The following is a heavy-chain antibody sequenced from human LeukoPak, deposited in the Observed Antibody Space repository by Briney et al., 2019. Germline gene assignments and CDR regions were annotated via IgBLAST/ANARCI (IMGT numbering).Heavy chain of an antibody. J-gene: IGHJ3*02. CDR1: GFTFSSYE. CDR3: AKDDLRYSSSWSGAFDI. V-gene: IGHV3-30*02. Sequence: GGSLRLSCAASGFTFSSYEMNWVRQAPGKGLEWVAFIRYDGSNKYYADSVKGRFTISRDNSKNTLYLQMNSLRAEDTAVYYCAKDDLRYSSSWSGAFDIWGQGTMVTVSS. CDR2: IRYDGSNK. D-gene: IGHD6-13*01.